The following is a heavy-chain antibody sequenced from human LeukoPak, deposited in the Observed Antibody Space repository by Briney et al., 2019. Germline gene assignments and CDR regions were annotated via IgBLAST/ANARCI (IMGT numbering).Heavy chain of an antibody. CDR2: IYYSGST. V-gene: IGHV4-59*11. CDR3: ASGISSSWYLDY. J-gene: IGHJ4*02. Sequence: SETLSLSCTVSGGSISGHYWSWIRHPPGKGLEWIGYIYYSGSTNYNPSLKSRVTISVDTSKNQFSLKLSSVTAADTAVCYCASGISSSWYLDYWGQGTLVTVSS. D-gene: IGHD6-13*01. CDR1: GGSISGHY.